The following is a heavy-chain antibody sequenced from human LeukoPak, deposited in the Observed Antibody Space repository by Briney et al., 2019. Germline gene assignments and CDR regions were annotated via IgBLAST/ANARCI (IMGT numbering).Heavy chain of an antibody. Sequence: PGGCLRLSCAASGFTFTNAWMSWVRPAPGKGLEWVGRIKSKTDGGTTDYAAPVKGRFTISRDDSKNTLYLQMNSLKTEDTAVYYCTPHFWSGLDYFDYWGQGTLVTVSS. D-gene: IGHD3-3*02. CDR3: TPHFWSGLDYFDY. CDR1: GFTFTNAW. CDR2: IKSKTDGGTT. J-gene: IGHJ4*02. V-gene: IGHV3-15*01.